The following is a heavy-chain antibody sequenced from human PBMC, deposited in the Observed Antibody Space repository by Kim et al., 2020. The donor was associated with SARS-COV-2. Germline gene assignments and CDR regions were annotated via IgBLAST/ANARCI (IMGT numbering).Heavy chain of an antibody. CDR2: ISYDGSNK. D-gene: IGHD2-15*01. V-gene: IGHV3-30*18. CDR1: GFTFSSYG. J-gene: IGHJ4*02. CDR3: AKGNGYCSGGSCYNWIDY. Sequence: GGSLRLSCAASGFTFSSYGMHWVRQAPGKGLEWVAVISYDGSNKYYADSVKGRFTISRDNSKNTLYLQMNSLRAEDTAVYYCAKGNGYCSGGSCYNWIDYWGQGTLVTVSS.